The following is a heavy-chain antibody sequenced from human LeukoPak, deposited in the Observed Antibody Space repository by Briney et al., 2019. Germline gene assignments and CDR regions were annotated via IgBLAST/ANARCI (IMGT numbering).Heavy chain of an antibody. CDR3: ASRPQLRYFDWLFDY. V-gene: IGHV4-4*02. D-gene: IGHD3-9*01. Sequence: SGTLSLTCAVSGGSISSSNWWSWVRQPPGKGLEWIGEIYHSGSTNYNPSLKSRVTISADKSKNQFSLKLSSVTAADTAVYYCASRPQLRYFDWLFDYWGQGTLVTVSS. CDR2: IYHSGST. CDR1: GGSISSSNW. J-gene: IGHJ4*02.